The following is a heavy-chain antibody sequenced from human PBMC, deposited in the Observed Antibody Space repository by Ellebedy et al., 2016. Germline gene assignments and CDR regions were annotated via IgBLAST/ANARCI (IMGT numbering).Heavy chain of an antibody. D-gene: IGHD1-14*01. J-gene: IGHJ3*02. CDR3: AELTSSVFDM. CDR1: GFTFSSYS. Sequence: GGSLRLSCAASGFTFSSYSMNWVRQAPGKGLEWVSYISGSSTTIYYADSVKGRFTISRDNAKNLLYLQMNSLRDEDTAVYYCAELTSSVFDMWGQGTMVTVSS. V-gene: IGHV3-48*02. CDR2: ISGSSTTI.